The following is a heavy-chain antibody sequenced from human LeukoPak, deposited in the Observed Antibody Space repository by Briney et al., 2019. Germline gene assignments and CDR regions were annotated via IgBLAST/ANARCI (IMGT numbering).Heavy chain of an antibody. Sequence: PSETLSLTCAVSGGSISSSNWWSWVRQPPGKGLEWIGEIYHSGSTNYNPSLKSRVTISVDTSKNQFSLKLSSVTAADTAVYYCARHAIKRRHYSSSWYTNWFDPWGQGTLVTVSS. J-gene: IGHJ5*02. CDR3: ARHAIKRRHYSSSWYTNWFDP. V-gene: IGHV4-4*02. D-gene: IGHD6-13*01. CDR2: IYHSGST. CDR1: GGSISSSNW.